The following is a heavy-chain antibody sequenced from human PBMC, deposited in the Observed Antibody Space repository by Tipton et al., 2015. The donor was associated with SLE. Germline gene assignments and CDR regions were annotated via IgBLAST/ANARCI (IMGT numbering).Heavy chain of an antibody. CDR2: IYYSGGT. V-gene: IGHV4-59*13. D-gene: IGHD1-20*01. J-gene: IGHJ6*03. CDR1: GDSMSDFY. CDR3: ARMPRYNWNPIGYMDV. Sequence: TLSLTCTVSGDSMSDFYWSWIRQRPGEGLEWLGYIYYSGGTNYNPTLKSRITISEDRPKNQFSLNLGSVTSADTAVYFCARMPRYNWNPIGYMDVWGKGTTVTVSS.